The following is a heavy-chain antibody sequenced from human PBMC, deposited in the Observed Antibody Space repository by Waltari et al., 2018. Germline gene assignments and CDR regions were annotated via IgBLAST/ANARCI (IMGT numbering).Heavy chain of an antibody. D-gene: IGHD6-13*01. CDR3: ATWEIAAAGTGVDY. V-gene: IGHV1-69-2*01. CDR2: VDPEDGET. Sequence: EVQLVQSGAEVKKPGATVKLSCKASGYTFTDYYMPWVQQAPGKGLEWMGRVDPEDGETIYAEKFQGRVTITADTSTDTAYMELSSLRSEDTAVYYCATWEIAAAGTGVDYWGQGTLVTVSS. CDR1: GYTFTDYY. J-gene: IGHJ4*02.